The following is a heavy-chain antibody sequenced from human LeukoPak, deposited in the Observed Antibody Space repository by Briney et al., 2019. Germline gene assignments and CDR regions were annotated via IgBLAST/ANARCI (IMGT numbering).Heavy chain of an antibody. D-gene: IGHD3-3*01. V-gene: IGHV3-23*01. CDR1: GFTFSSYA. J-gene: IGHJ5*02. CDR3: AKDRMQGITIFGVVISLGWFDP. Sequence: GGSLRLSCAASGFTFSSYAMSWVRQAPGKGLEWVSAISGSGGSTYYADSVKGRFTISRDNSKNTLYLQMNSLRAEDAAVYYCAKDRMQGITIFGVVISLGWFDPWGQGTLVTVSS. CDR2: ISGSGGST.